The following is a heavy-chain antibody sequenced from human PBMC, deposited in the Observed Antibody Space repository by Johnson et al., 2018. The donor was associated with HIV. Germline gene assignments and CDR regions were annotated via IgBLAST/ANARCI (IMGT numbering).Heavy chain of an antibody. V-gene: IGHV3-NL1*01. J-gene: IGHJ3*02. CDR2: IYSGGST. CDR1: GLNFSDFS. D-gene: IGHD6-13*01. CDR3: ARDVGGWVYRHAFDM. Sequence: QVQLVESGGGVVQPGRSMKLSCAASGLNFSDFSMHWVRQAPGEGLEWVAVIYSGGSTYYADSVKGRFTISRDNSKNTLYLQMNSLRAEDTAVYYCARDVGGWVYRHAFDMWGQGTMVTVSS.